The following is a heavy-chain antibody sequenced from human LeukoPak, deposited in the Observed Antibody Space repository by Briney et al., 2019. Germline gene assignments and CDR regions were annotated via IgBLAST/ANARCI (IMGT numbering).Heavy chain of an antibody. CDR2: INPYNGNT. V-gene: IGHV1-18*01. Sequence: ASVKVSCKASGYTFTSYGISWVRRAPGQGLEWMGWINPYNGNTNYARRLQGGVTMTTDTSTSTVYMELRSLRSDDTAVYYCARHVRPIGSSWNQFNFDYWGQGTLVTVSS. CDR3: ARHVRPIGSSWNQFNFDY. CDR1: GYTFTSYG. D-gene: IGHD6-13*01. J-gene: IGHJ4*02.